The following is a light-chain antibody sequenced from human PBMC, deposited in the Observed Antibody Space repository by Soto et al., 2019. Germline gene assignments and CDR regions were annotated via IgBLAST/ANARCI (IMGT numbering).Light chain of an antibody. V-gene: IGKV3-15*01. J-gene: IGKJ1*01. CDR3: QQYNNWPPEVT. CDR2: GAS. Sequence: EIVMTQSPATLSVSPGERATLSCRASQSVSSNLAWYQQKPGQAPRLLIYGASTRATGIPARFSGSGSGTEFTLTISSLQSEDFAVYYCQQYNNWPPEVTFGQGTRWISN. CDR1: QSVSSN.